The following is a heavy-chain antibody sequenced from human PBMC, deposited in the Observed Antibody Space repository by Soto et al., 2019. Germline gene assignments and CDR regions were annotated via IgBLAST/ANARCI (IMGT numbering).Heavy chain of an antibody. V-gene: IGHV1-69*12. J-gene: IGHJ6*02. CDR1: GGTFTTSA. Sequence: QVQLVQSGAEVKKPGSSVKVSCKASGGTFTTSAISWVRQAPGQGLEWMGGIIPIFSTADYAQKFQGRVTITADESTTTAYMELSSLRSEDTAVYYCARDRPRENYGGNYEMDVWGQGTTVTVSS. CDR2: IIPIFSTA. D-gene: IGHD4-17*01. CDR3: ARDRPRENYGGNYEMDV.